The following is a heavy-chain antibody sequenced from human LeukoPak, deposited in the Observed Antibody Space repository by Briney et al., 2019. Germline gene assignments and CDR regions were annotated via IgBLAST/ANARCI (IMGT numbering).Heavy chain of an antibody. V-gene: IGHV4-4*07. D-gene: IGHD3-22*01. CDR1: GGSISSYY. CDR3: ARDKSSGFHNWFDP. J-gene: IGHJ5*02. CDR2: IYTSGST. Sequence: SETLSLTXTVSGGSISSYYWSWIRQPAGKGLEWIGRIYTSGSTNYNPSLKSRVTMSVDTSKNQFSLKLSSVTAADTAVYYCARDKSSGFHNWFDPWSQGTLVTVSS.